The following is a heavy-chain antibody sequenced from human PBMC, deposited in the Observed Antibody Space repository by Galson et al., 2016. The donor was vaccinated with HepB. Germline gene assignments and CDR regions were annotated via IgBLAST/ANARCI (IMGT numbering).Heavy chain of an antibody. V-gene: IGHV1-2*02. CDR1: GYTLTGYY. Sequence: QSGAEVKKSGESLKISCKASGYTLTGYYIYWVRQAPGQGLERMGWINPSSGGANYAQKFQGRVTMTRETSVSTAYMELSRLRSDDTAAYYCARDGGYDWGNAFDIWGQGTMVTVSS. CDR2: INPSSGGA. D-gene: IGHD5-12*01. CDR3: ARDGGYDWGNAFDI. J-gene: IGHJ3*02.